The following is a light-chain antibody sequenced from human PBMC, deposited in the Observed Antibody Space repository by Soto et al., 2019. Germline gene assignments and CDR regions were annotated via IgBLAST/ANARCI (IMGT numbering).Light chain of an antibody. CDR3: ETWDSNSHWV. CDR1: SGHSSYI. Sequence: QSVLTQSSSASASLGSSVKLTCTLSSGHSSYIIAWHQQQPGKAPRYLMKLEGSGSYNKGSGVPDRFSGSSSGADRYLTIANHQFEDEADYYCETWDSNSHWVFGGGTKVTVL. J-gene: IGLJ3*02. CDR2: LEGSGSY. V-gene: IGLV4-60*02.